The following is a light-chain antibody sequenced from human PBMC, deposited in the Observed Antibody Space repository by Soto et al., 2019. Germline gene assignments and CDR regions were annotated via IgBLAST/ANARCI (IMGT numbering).Light chain of an antibody. V-gene: IGKV1-27*01. CDR1: QGISNY. CDR2: AAS. Sequence: DIQMTQSPSSLSASVGDRVTITCRASQGISNYLAWYQQKPGKVPKLLIYAASTLQSGVQSRFSGSGSGTYFTLTIRSLQPEDVANYYCQKDNRAPFTFGPGTKGDIK. CDR3: QKDNRAPFT. J-gene: IGKJ3*01.